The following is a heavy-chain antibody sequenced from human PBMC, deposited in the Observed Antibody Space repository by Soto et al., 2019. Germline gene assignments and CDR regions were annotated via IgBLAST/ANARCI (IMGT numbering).Heavy chain of an antibody. CDR3: ARDGYYDFTGYYRYFDY. D-gene: IGHD3-22*01. V-gene: IGHV3-30-3*01. CDR1: GFTFSSYA. Sequence: QVQLVESGGGVVQPGRSLRLSCAASGFTFSSYAMNWVRQAPGKGLEWVAVISYDGSNKYYADSVNGRFTISRDNSKNTLYLQMNSLRTDDTAVYYCARDGYYDFTGYYRYFDYWGQGTLVTVSS. J-gene: IGHJ4*02. CDR2: ISYDGSNK.